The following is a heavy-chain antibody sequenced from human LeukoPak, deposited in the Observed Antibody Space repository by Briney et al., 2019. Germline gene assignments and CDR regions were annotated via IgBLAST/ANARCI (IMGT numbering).Heavy chain of an antibody. Sequence: GASVKVSCKASGYTFTSYDINWVRQATGQGLEWMGWMNPNSGNTGYAQKFQGRVTMTRNTSISTAYMELSSLRSEDTAVYYCARVSTMVRGVLGYWGQGTLVTVSS. V-gene: IGHV1-8*01. CDR2: MNPNSGNT. CDR3: ARVSTMVRGVLGY. CDR1: GYTFTSYD. D-gene: IGHD3-10*01. J-gene: IGHJ4*02.